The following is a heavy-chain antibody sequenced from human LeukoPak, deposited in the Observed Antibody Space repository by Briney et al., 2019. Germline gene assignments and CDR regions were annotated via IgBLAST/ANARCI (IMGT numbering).Heavy chain of an antibody. J-gene: IGHJ2*01. V-gene: IGHV1-2*02. CDR1: GYTFTGYY. Sequence: ASVKVSCKASGYTFTGYYMHWVRQAPGQGLEWMGWINPNSGGTNYAQKFQGRVTMTRDTSISTAYMELSRPRSDDTAVYYCARVAILTGYPHSDWYFDVWGRGTLVTVSS. CDR3: ARVAILTGYPHSDWYFDV. D-gene: IGHD3-9*01. CDR2: INPNSGGT.